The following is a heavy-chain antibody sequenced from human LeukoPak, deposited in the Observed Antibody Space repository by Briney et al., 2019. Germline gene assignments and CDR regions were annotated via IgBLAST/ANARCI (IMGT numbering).Heavy chain of an antibody. V-gene: IGHV3-23*01. CDR3: AKFPIATAGVVIVYYFDY. D-gene: IGHD6-13*01. Sequence: PGGSLRLSCAAFGFTFSSYGMSWVRQAPGKGLEWVSAISGSGGSTYYADSVMGRFTISRENSKNTLYLQMNSLRAEDTAVYYCAKFPIATAGVVIVYYFDYWGQGTLVTVSS. CDR1: GFTFSSYG. J-gene: IGHJ4*02. CDR2: ISGSGGST.